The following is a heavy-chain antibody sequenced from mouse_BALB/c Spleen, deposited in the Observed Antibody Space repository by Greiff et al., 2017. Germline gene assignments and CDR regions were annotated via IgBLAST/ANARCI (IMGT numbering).Heavy chain of an antibody. Sequence: EVKLQESGAELVRSGASVKLSCTASGFNIKDYYMHWVQQRPEQGLEWIGWIDPENGDTEYAPKFQGKATMTADTSSNTAYLQLSRLTSEDTAGYYCNVRGGNGESYWGQGTLVTVSA. D-gene: IGHD3-3*01. CDR1: GFNIKDYY. CDR2: IDPENGDT. J-gene: IGHJ3*01. V-gene: IGHV14-4*02. CDR3: NVRGGNGESY.